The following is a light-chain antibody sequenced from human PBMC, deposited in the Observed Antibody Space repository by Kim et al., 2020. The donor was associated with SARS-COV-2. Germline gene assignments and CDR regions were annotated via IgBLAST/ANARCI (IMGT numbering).Light chain of an antibody. CDR3: QVWDSRTVV. Sequence: GALGQTATIPCGGNNIENKNVHWYHQRPGQAPVLVMYRDKKRPSGIPERLSGSNSGNTATLTISRVEAGDEGDYYCQVWDSRTVVFGGGTQLTVL. CDR2: RDK. V-gene: IGLV3-9*01. CDR1: NIENKN. J-gene: IGLJ2*01.